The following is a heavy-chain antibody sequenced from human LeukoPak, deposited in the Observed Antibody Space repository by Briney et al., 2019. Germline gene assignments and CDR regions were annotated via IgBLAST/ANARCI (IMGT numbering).Heavy chain of an antibody. Sequence: GASVEVSCKVSGSTLTEFSIHWVRQAPGKGLGWMGGFVPEDDETIYAQSFQGRVTMTEDTSTDTAYMELSSLRSEDTAMCYCATIAPGDLFDSWGQGTLVTVSS. CDR1: GSTLTEFS. V-gene: IGHV1-24*01. CDR2: FVPEDDET. CDR3: ATIAPGDLFDS. D-gene: IGHD7-27*01. J-gene: IGHJ4*02.